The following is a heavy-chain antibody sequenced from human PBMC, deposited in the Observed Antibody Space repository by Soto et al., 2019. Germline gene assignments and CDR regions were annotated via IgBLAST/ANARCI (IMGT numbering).Heavy chain of an antibody. CDR3: ARRRGYYGSGKPNFFDI. CDR1: GGSFSGYY. V-gene: IGHV4-34*01. CDR2: INHSGST. Sequence: SETLSLTCAVYGGSFSGYYWSWIRQPPGKGLEWIGEINHSGSTNYNPSLKSRVTISVDTSKNQFSLKLSSVTAADTAVYYCARRRGYYGSGKPNFFDIWGQGTMVTVPS. D-gene: IGHD3-10*01. J-gene: IGHJ3*02.